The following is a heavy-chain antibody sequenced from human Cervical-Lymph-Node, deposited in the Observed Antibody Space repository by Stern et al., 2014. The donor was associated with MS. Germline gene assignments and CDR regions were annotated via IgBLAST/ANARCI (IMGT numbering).Heavy chain of an antibody. CDR3: ARKIPDYYYYAMDV. CDR2: IWYDGSQK. J-gene: IGHJ6*02. D-gene: IGHD2-2*02. CDR1: GFTFEDYA. Sequence: VQLVESEGGVVQPGGSQRLSCTASGFTFEDYAMEWVRQVPGKGLEWVAMIWYDGSQKYYGDSVRGRFSVSRDNSRNTLYLQMKSLSLEDTAVYYCARKIPDYYYYAMDVWGQGTTVTVSS. V-gene: IGHV3-33*01.